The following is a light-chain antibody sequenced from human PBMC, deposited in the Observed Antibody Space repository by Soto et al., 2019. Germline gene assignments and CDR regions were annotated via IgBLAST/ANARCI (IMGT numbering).Light chain of an antibody. Sequence: DIQMTQSPSSLSASVGDRVTITCQSSQSISNSLNWYQQKPGMAPKLLIYAASTLGYGVPSRFSGSGSSTHFTLTISSLQPDDFATYYCQHSFNSPMFTFGQGPKVDIK. CDR2: AAS. CDR1: QSISNS. V-gene: IGKV1-39*01. J-gene: IGKJ2*01. CDR3: QHSFNSPMFT.